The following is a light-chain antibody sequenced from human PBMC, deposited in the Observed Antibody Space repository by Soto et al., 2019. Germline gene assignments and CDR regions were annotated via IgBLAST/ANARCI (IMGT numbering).Light chain of an antibody. CDR3: QKRSNWPIN. CDR2: DAS. V-gene: IGKV3-11*01. CDR1: QSVSSY. J-gene: IGKJ5*01. Sequence: EIVLTQSPVTLTLSPGEKAPLSCRASQSVSSYLALYQQKPGQAPRLLIYDASNRATGIPARFSGSGSGTDFTLTISSLEPEDFAVYYCQKRSNWPINFGQGTRLEIK.